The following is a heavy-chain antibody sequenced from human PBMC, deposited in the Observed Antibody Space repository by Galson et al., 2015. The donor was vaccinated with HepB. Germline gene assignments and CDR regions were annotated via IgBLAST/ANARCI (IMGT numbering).Heavy chain of an antibody. V-gene: IGHV3-30*18. D-gene: IGHD3-16*01. J-gene: IGHJ5*02. CDR2: ISYDGSFR. CDR1: GFSFSNYA. Sequence: SLRLSCASSGFSFSNYAIHWVRQAPGKGLEWMAVISYDGSFRYYSDSVKGRFTVSRDPSRSILYLQMNSLRVDDTAVYYCAKGGPGRIGMMINTSLGFAPWGQGTLVIVSS. CDR3: AKGGPGRIGMMINTSLGFAP.